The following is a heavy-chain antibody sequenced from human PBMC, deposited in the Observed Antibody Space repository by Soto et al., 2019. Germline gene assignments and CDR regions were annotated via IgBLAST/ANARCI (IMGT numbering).Heavy chain of an antibody. D-gene: IGHD1-26*01. J-gene: IGHJ5*02. V-gene: IGHV4-39*01. CDR2: IYYSGST. Sequence: PSETLSLTCTVSGGSITSSSYYWGWIRQPPGKGLEWIGSIYYSGSTYYNPSLKSRVTISVDTSKNQFSLKLSSVTAADTAVYFCANLEEGGSYVSAIVSWRQGTLDTV. CDR3: ANLEEGGSYVSAIVS. CDR1: GGSITSSSYY.